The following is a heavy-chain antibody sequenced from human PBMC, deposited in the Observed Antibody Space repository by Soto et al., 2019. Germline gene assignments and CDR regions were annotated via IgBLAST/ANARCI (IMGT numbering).Heavy chain of an antibody. CDR2: INGGGGLI. D-gene: IGHD6-19*01. V-gene: IGHV3-23*01. CDR3: AKTNHSKTHTSGWFDWFDP. CDR1: GFTFRSYA. J-gene: IGHJ5*02. Sequence: GSLRRACAASGFTFRSYAMTGVRQAPGKGLEWVSTINGGGGLIFYADSVEGRFTISRDNSKNTLYLQMNSLRAEDTAVYYCAKTNHSKTHTSGWFDWFDPWGQGTLVTVYS.